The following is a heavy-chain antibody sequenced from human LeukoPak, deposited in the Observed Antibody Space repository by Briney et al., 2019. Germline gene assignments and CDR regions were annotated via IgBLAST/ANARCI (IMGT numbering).Heavy chain of an antibody. V-gene: IGHV3-21*01. CDR1: GFTFSIYS. Sequence: GGSLRLSCAASGFTFSIYSMNWVRQAPGKGPEWVSSISSSSSYISYADSVRGRFTISTDNAKNSLYLQMNSLRAEDTAVYYCARLAGSGSSSYNWFDPWGQGTLVTVSS. CDR2: ISSSSSYI. D-gene: IGHD6-19*01. CDR3: ARLAGSGSSSYNWFDP. J-gene: IGHJ5*02.